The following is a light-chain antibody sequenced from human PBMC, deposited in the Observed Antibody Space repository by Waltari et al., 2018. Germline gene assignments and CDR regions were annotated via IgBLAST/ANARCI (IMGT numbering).Light chain of an antibody. V-gene: IGLV2-14*01. CDR2: EVT. J-gene: IGLJ1*01. CDR1: TRDLGAYTY. Sequence: QSALTQPASVSGSPGQSITISCTGSTRDLGAYTYVSWYQQHPDKAPKLIISEVTNRPSGVSDRFSGSKSGYTASLTISGLQAEDEGDYYCMSYTRSSTYVFGTGTKVTVL. CDR3: MSYTRSSTYV.